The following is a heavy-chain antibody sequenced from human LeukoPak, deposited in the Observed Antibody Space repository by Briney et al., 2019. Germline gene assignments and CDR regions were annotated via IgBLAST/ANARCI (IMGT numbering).Heavy chain of an antibody. J-gene: IGHJ4*02. Sequence: PSETLSLTCPVSGGSISSYYWSWIRQPPGKGLEWIGYIYYSGSTNYNPSLKSRVTISVDTSKNQFSLKLSSVTAADTAVYYCAFYYYDSSGYYYFDYWGQGTLVTVSS. V-gene: IGHV4-59*01. CDR1: GGSISSYY. CDR2: IYYSGST. CDR3: AFYYYDSSGYYYFDY. D-gene: IGHD3-22*01.